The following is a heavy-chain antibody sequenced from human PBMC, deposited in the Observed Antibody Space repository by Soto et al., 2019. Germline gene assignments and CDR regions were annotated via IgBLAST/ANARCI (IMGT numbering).Heavy chain of an antibody. Sequence: QVQLLQSGAEVQKPGASVKVSCKASGYTFSNYALHWVRQAPGQRLEWMGWINAANGNTKYSRKFQGRGTITRDTSANTAYMELSSLRSEDTAVYYCGRSVVGATGEILYNAMDVWGQGTTVTVSS. CDR2: INAANGNT. J-gene: IGHJ6*02. CDR1: GYTFSNYA. D-gene: IGHD2-15*01. V-gene: IGHV1-3*01. CDR3: GRSVVGATGEILYNAMDV.